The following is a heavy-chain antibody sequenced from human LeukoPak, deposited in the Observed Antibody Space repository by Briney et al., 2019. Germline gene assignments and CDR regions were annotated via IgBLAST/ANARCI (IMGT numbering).Heavy chain of an antibody. J-gene: IGHJ3*02. Sequence: GGSLRLSCAASGFIFSSYWMTWVRQAPGKGLEWVANIKQDGSAKYYVDSVKGRFTISRDNAKNSLYLQMNSLRAEDTAVYYCARNPPYDAYAFYIWGQGTMVTVSS. V-gene: IGHV3-7*01. CDR1: GFIFSSYW. CDR3: ARNPPYDAYAFYI. D-gene: IGHD3-22*01. CDR2: IKQDGSAK.